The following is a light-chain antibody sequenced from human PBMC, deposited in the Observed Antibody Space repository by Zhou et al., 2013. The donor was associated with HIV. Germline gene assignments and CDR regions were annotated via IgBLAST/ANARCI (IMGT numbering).Light chain of an antibody. Sequence: DTVMTQSPATLSVFPGERVTLSCRASQSVKTDLAWYQQKPGQAPRLLIYGASTRATGIPARFSGSGSGTEFTLTISSLQSEDFAVYYCQQYNNWPPCSFGQGTNLEIK. CDR1: QSVKTD. J-gene: IGKJ2*04. CDR3: QQYNNWPPCS. V-gene: IGKV3-15*01. CDR2: GAS.